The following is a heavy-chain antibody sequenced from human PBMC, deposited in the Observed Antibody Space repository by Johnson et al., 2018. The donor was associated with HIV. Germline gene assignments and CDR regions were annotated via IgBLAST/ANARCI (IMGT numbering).Heavy chain of an antibody. J-gene: IGHJ3*02. Sequence: QVQLVESGGGVVQPGRSLRLSCAASGFTFSSYAMHWVRQAPGKGLEWVAVISYDGSNKYYADSVKGRFTISRDNSTNTLYLQMNSLRAEDTAVYYCTTRERPHLAYDIWGQRTMVTVTS. V-gene: IGHV3-30*04. CDR2: ISYDGSNK. CDR3: TTRERPHLAYDI. CDR1: GFTFSSYA. D-gene: IGHD5-24*01.